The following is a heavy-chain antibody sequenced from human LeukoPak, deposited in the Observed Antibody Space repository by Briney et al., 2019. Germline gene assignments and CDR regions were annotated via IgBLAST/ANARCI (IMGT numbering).Heavy chain of an antibody. Sequence: ASVKVSCKASGYTFTSYAMHWVRQAPGQRLEWMGWINAGNGNTKYSQKFQGRVTITRDTSASTAYMELSSLRSEDTAVYYCARRVGEGGYYFDYWGQGTLVTVSS. V-gene: IGHV1-3*01. CDR1: GYTFTSYA. CDR3: ARRVGEGGYYFDY. D-gene: IGHD1-26*01. J-gene: IGHJ4*02. CDR2: INAGNGNT.